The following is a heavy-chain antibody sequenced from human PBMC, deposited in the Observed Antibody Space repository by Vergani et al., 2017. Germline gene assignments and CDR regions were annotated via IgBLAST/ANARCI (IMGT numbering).Heavy chain of an antibody. V-gene: IGHV3-30*03. CDR3: ARDFLTKVTTLDYYYMGV. CDR1: GFPFSDYG. Sequence: QVQLVESGGGEVQPGRSLRLSCSAAGFPFSDYGVNWVRQAPGKGLEWVSVISDDGNKKNYADSVKGRFTISRDNSKNTLYLEMNALRAEDTAVYYCARDFLTKVTTLDYYYMGVWGKGTTVTVSS. D-gene: IGHD1-1*01. J-gene: IGHJ6*03. CDR2: ISDDGNKK.